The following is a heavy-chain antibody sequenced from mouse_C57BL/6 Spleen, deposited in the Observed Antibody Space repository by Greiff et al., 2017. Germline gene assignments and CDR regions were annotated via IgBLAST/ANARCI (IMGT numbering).Heavy chain of an antibody. CDR1: GYAFSSYW. V-gene: IGHV1-80*01. CDR2: IYPGDGVT. Sequence: QVQLQQSGAELVKPGASVKISCKASGYAFSSYWMNWVKRRPGEGLEWIGQIYPGDGVTNYNGKFKGKATLTADKSSSTAYMPLSSLTSEDSAGYFCARSYYGSSWSYWYFDVWGTGTTVTVSS. D-gene: IGHD1-1*01. J-gene: IGHJ1*03. CDR3: ARSYYGSSWSYWYFDV.